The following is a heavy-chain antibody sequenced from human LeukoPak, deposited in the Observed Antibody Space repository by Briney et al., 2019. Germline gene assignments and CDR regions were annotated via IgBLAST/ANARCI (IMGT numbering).Heavy chain of an antibody. Sequence: PSETLSLTCTVSGGSIRGYYWSWIRQSPGTGLEYIGYIYYGGSTNYNPSLKSRVSMSIGTSKNQFFLKLSSVTAADTAVYYCARHYSSGTYPLEYWGQGTLVTVSS. CDR1: GGSIRGYY. CDR2: IYYGGST. D-gene: IGHD1-26*01. J-gene: IGHJ4*02. V-gene: IGHV4-59*08. CDR3: ARHYSSGTYPLEY.